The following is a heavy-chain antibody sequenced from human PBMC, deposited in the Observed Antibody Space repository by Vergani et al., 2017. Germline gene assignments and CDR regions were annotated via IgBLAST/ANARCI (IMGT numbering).Heavy chain of an antibody. D-gene: IGHD1-7*01. CDR2: FDPEDGET. V-gene: IGHV1-24*01. Sequence: QVQLVQSGAEVKKPGASVKVPCQVSGYTLSHLSLHWLRQAPGKGLDWMGGFDPEDGETIYAQKFQGRVPLTEDTSTDTAYMELSSLRSEDTAVYYCATSDPSLELPRVGWFDPWGQGTLVTVSS. CDR3: ATSDPSLELPRVGWFDP. CDR1: GYTLSHLS. J-gene: IGHJ5*02.